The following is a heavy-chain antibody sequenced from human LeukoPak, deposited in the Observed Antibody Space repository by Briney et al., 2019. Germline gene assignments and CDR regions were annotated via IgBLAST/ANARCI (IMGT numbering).Heavy chain of an antibody. CDR1: GFALSDSW. J-gene: IGHJ1*01. V-gene: IGHV3-74*01. D-gene: IGHD1-14*01. CDR3: ARDLGFSPDH. CDR2: NGTVT. Sequence: GGSLRLSCVASGFALSDSWMHWVRQAPGKGLVWVSHNGTVTNYADFVKGRFIISRDNAKNTVFLQMNSLRAEDTSVNYCARDLGFSPDHWGQGTLVTVSS.